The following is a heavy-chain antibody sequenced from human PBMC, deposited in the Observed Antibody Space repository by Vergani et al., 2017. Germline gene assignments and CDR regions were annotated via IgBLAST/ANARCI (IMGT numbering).Heavy chain of an antibody. CDR3: AKDSQTYELLYPGRYDF. D-gene: IGHD3-10*01. Sequence: EVQLLESGGGLVQPGGSLRLSCAASGFAFRNYAMSWVRQAPGKALEWVSAIRGSGGDGGTYYAESVKGRFTISRDNTKSILHLQMNSLRVEDTAMYYCAKDSQTYELLYPGRYDFWGQGTLVTVSS. J-gene: IGHJ4*02. V-gene: IGHV3-23*01. CDR1: GFAFRNYA. CDR2: IRGSGGDGGT.